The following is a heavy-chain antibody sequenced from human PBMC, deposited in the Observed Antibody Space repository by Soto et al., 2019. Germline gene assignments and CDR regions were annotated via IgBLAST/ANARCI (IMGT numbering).Heavy chain of an antibody. J-gene: IGHJ4*02. V-gene: IGHV1-69*13. CDR1: GGTFSSYA. D-gene: IGHD5-18*01. CDR3: ARDGLEGYSYGKGGDDY. CDR2: IIPIFGTA. Sequence: SGKVSCKASGGTFSSYAISWVRQAPGQGLEWMGGIIPIFGTANYAQKFQGRVTITADESTSTAYMELSSLRSEDTAVYYCARDGLEGYSYGKGGDDYWGQGTLVTVSS.